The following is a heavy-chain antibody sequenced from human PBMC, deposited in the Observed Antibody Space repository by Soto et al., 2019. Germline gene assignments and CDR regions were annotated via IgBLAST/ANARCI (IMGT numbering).Heavy chain of an antibody. V-gene: IGHV3-23*01. D-gene: IGHD6-19*01. J-gene: IGHJ4*02. CDR3: AKDRVEVAAFSGDFDS. CDR1: RSTFNNYA. CDR2: ISVTGIGFDNT. Sequence: PGGSLRLSCAASRSTFNNYAMSWVRQAPGKGLEWVSTISVTGIGFDNTYYADSVKGRFTISRDNFKNTLYLQMNSLTAEDTAVYYCAKDRVEVAAFSGDFDSWGQGTLVTVSS.